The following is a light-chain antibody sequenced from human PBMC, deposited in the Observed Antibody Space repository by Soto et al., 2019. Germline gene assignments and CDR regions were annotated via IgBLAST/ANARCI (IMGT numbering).Light chain of an antibody. CDR2: SAS. CDR3: QQSGSTHT. V-gene: IGKV1-39*01. J-gene: IGKJ5*01. Sequence: DIHMTLSPSSLSTSVGDRVTITCRASQRINIYLNWYRQKPGKAPELLIYSASNLQSGVPSRFSGSGSGTDFTLTISSLQPEDFATYYCQQSGSTHTFGQGTRLEIK. CDR1: QRINIY.